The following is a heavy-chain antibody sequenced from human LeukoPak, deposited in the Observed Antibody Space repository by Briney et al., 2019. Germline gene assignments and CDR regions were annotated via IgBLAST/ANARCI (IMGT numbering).Heavy chain of an antibody. Sequence: PGGSLRLSCAASGFTFSSYSVNWVRQAPGKGLEWVSSISSSSSYIYYADSVKGRFTISRDNAKNSLYLQMNSLRAEDTAVYYCARDWAVGFDYWGQGTLVTVSS. CDR2: ISSSSSYI. D-gene: IGHD1-26*01. J-gene: IGHJ4*02. V-gene: IGHV3-21*01. CDR1: GFTFSSYS. CDR3: ARDWAVGFDY.